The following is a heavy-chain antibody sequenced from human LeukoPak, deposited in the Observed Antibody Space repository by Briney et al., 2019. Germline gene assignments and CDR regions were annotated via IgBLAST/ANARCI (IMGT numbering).Heavy chain of an antibody. V-gene: IGHV3-23*01. J-gene: IGHJ4*02. CDR1: GFTFSSYA. CDR3: SKDQVKDYSNYFDY. D-gene: IGHD4-11*01. Sequence: GGSLRLSCAASGFTFSSYAMSWVRQAPGKGLEWVSVISGSGRSTYHANSVKGRFTISRDNSKNTLYLQMNFLRAEDTAVYYCSKDQVKDYSNYFDYWGQGTLVTVSS. CDR2: ISGSGRST.